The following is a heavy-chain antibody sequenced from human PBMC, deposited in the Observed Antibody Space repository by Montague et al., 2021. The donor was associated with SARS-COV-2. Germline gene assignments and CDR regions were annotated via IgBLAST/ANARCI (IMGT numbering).Heavy chain of an antibody. J-gene: IGHJ3*02. CDR2: ISWNSGSI. D-gene: IGHD5-24*01. CDR3: AKLPYERWLQSRKRRDAFDS. CDR1: GFTFDDYA. Sequence: SLRLSCAASGFTFDDYAMHWVRQAPGKGLEWVSGISWNSGSIGYADSVKGRFTISRDNAKNSLYLQMNSLRAEDTALYYCAKLPYERWLQSRKRRDAFDSWGQGTMVTVSS. V-gene: IGHV3-9*01.